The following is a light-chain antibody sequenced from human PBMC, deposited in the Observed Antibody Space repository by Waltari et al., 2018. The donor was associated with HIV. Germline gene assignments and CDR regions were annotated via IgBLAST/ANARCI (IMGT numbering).Light chain of an antibody. CDR1: FYNNGGFTY. V-gene: IGLV2-14*01. J-gene: IGLJ2*01. Sequence: QSALTQPASVSGSPGQSITISCTASFYNNGGFTYVSWYQQHPGKAPKVIIYEVNNRPSGVSTRFSGSKSGNTASLTISGLQIDDEADYYCSSNTDSSTALFGGGTKLTVL. CDR3: SSNTDSSTAL. CDR2: EVN.